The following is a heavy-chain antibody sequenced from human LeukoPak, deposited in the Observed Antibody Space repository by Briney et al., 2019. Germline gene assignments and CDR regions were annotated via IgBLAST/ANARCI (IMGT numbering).Heavy chain of an antibody. V-gene: IGHV3-11*01. Sequence: KAGGSLRLSCAASGFTFSDYYMSWIRQAPGKGLEWVSYISSSGSTIYYADSVKGRFTISRDNAKNSLYLQMNSLRAEDTAVYYCARDLYSSSWYPSGGFWGQGTLVTVSS. D-gene: IGHD6-13*01. CDR3: ARDLYSSSWYPSGGF. CDR1: GFTFSDYY. J-gene: IGHJ4*02. CDR2: ISSSGSTI.